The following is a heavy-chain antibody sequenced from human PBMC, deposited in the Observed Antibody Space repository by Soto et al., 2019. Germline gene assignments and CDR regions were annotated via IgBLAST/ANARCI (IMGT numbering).Heavy chain of an antibody. CDR3: AKPGYCTGTSFPVES. D-gene: IGHD2-8*02. V-gene: IGHV3-23*04. CDR1: GFTFSTYA. CDR2: ISNSGGST. Sequence: EVQLVESGGGLVQPGGSLRLSCVASGFTFSTYAMTWVRQAPGKGLEWVSVISNSGGSTFYADSVKGRFTISRDNSRNTLYLQMIHLRAEDTALYYCAKPGYCTGTSFPVESWGQGTLVTVSS. J-gene: IGHJ4*02.